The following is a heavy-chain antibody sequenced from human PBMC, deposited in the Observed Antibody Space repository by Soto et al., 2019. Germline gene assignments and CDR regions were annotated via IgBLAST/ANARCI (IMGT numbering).Heavy chain of an antibody. V-gene: IGHV1-3*01. D-gene: IGHD3-22*01. J-gene: IGHJ4*02. CDR3: AREGYDSSSYPFGY. Sequence: QVQLVQSGAEVKKPGASVKISYKASGYTFSSNAMHWVRQAPGQRLEWMGWINAGNGNTKYSQKFQGRVTITRDTSATTAYMELSNLTSEDTAVYYCAREGYDSSSYPFGYWGQGTLVTGSS. CDR2: INAGNGNT. CDR1: GYTFSSNA.